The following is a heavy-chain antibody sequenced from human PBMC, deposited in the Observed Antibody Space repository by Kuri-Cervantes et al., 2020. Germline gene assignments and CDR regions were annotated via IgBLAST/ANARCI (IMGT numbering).Heavy chain of an antibody. Sequence: SVKVSCKASGGTFSSYAISWVRQAPGQGLEWMGGIIPIFGTANYAQKFQGRVTITADESTSTAYMELSSLRPEDTAVYYCARVSKRRTTVTRWSWFDYWGQGTLVTVSS. CDR3: ARVSKRRTTVTRWSWFDY. J-gene: IGHJ4*02. D-gene: IGHD4-17*01. CDR1: GGTFSSYA. V-gene: IGHV1-69*13. CDR2: IIPIFGTA.